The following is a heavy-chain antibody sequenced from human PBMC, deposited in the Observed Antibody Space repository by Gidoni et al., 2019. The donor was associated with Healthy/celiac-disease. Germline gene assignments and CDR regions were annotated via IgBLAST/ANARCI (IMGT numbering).Heavy chain of an antibody. D-gene: IGHD4-17*01. CDR1: GFTFDAYA. J-gene: IGHJ4*02. CDR3: AKDYGDWVFDY. V-gene: IGHV3-9*01. CDR2: ISWNSGSI. Sequence: EVQLVESGGGLVQPGRYLRLSCAASGFTFDAYAMHWVRQAPGKGLEWVSGISWNSGSIGYADSVKGRFTISRDNAKNSLYLQMNSLRAEDTALYYCAKDYGDWVFDYWGQGTLVTVSS.